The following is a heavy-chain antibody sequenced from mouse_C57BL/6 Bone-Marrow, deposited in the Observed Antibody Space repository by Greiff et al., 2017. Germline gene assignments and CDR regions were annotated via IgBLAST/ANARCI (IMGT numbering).Heavy chain of an antibody. V-gene: IGHV5-4*01. J-gene: IGHJ1*03. CDR2: ISDGGSYT. Sequence: DVQLVESGGGLVKPGGSLKLSCAASGFTFSSYAMSWVRQTPEKRLEWVATISDGGSYTYYPDNVKGRFTISRDNAKNSLHLQMSHLKSEDTAMYYCAREPDFDVWGTGTTVTVSS. CDR3: AREPDFDV. CDR1: GFTFSSYA.